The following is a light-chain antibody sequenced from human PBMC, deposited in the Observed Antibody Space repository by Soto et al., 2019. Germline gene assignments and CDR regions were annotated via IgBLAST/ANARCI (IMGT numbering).Light chain of an antibody. CDR2: GNS. CDR3: QSYDSSLSGLYV. CDR1: SSNIGAGYD. Sequence: QSVLTQPPSVSGARQRVTISCTGSSSNIGAGYDVHWYQQLPGTAPKLLIYGNSNRPSGVPDRFSGSKSGTSASLAITGLQAEDEADYYCQSYDSSLSGLYVFGTGTKVTVL. V-gene: IGLV1-40*01. J-gene: IGLJ1*01.